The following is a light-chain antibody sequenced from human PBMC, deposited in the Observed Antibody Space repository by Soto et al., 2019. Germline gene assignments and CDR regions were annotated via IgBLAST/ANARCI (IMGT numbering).Light chain of an antibody. CDR1: TSDVGAYNY. V-gene: IGLV2-11*01. CDR2: DVN. CDR3: CSYAGSYSI. J-gene: IGLJ2*01. Sequence: QSALTQPRSVSGSPGQSVTISCTGTTSDVGAYNYVSWYQQHPVKAPKLIISDVNNRPSGVPDRFSGSKSGNTASLTISGLQAEDEADYSCCSYAGSYSIFGGGTKVTVL.